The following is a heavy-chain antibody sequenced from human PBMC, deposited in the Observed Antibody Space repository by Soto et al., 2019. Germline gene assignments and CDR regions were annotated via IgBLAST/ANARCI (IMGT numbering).Heavy chain of an antibody. J-gene: IGHJ4*02. D-gene: IGHD4-17*01. V-gene: IGHV1-18*01. CDR1: GYTFTSYG. Sequence: QVQLVQSGAEVKKPGASVKVSCKASGYTFTSYGISWVRQAPGQGLEWMGWISAYNGNTNYAQKLQGRVTMTTDTATSTAYRELRSLTSDDTAVYYCARDLYGDDTAVFDYWGQGTLVTVSS. CDR2: ISAYNGNT. CDR3: ARDLYGDDTAVFDY.